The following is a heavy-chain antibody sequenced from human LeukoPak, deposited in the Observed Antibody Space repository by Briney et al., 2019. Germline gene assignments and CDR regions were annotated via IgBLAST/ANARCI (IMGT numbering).Heavy chain of an antibody. CDR3: ARLYSSSWSDAFDI. D-gene: IGHD6-13*01. Sequence: SETLSLTCAVYGGSFSGYYWSWFRQPPGKGLEWIGEINHSGSTNYNPSLKSRVTISVDTSKNQFSLKLSSVTAADTAVYYCARLYSSSWSDAFDIWGQGTMVTVSS. V-gene: IGHV4-34*01. CDR2: INHSGST. CDR1: GGSFSGYY. J-gene: IGHJ3*02.